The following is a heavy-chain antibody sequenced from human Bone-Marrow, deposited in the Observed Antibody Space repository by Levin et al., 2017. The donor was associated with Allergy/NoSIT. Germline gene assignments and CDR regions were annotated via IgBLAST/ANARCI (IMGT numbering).Heavy chain of an antibody. CDR2: IWYDGSNK. D-gene: IGHD3-9*01. CDR3: ARADILTGYVDY. CDR1: GFTFSSYG. Sequence: AGESLKISCAASGFTFSSYGMHWVRQAPGKGLEWVAVIWYDGSNKYYADSVKGRFTISRDNSKNTLYLQMNSLRAEDTAVYYCARADILTGYVDYWGQGTLVTVSS. V-gene: IGHV3-33*01. J-gene: IGHJ4*02.